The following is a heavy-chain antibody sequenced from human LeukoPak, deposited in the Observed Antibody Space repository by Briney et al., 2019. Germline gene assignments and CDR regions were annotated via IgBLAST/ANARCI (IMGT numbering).Heavy chain of an antibody. V-gene: IGHV4-31*03. CDR1: GGSISSGGYY. Sequence: SETLSLTCTVSGGSISSGGYYWSWIRQHPGKGLEWIGYIYYSGSTYYNPSLKSRVTISVDTSKNQFSLKLSSVTAADTAVYYCARVPIFGVVFDCWGQGTLVTVSS. D-gene: IGHD3-3*01. J-gene: IGHJ4*02. CDR2: IYYSGST. CDR3: ARVPIFGVVFDC.